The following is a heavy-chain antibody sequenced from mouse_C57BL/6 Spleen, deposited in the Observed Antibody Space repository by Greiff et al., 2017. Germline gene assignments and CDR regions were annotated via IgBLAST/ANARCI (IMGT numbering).Heavy chain of an antibody. CDR3: ARGYDYEGYWYFDV. Sequence: QVQLQQPGAELVKPGASVKLSCKASGYTFTSYWMHWVKQRPGQGLEWIGMIHPNSGSTNYNEKFKSKATLTVDKSSSTAYMQLSSLTSEDSAVYDCARGYDYEGYWYFDVWGTGTTVTVSS. J-gene: IGHJ1*03. CDR1: GYTFTSYW. CDR2: IHPNSGST. V-gene: IGHV1-64*01. D-gene: IGHD2-4*01.